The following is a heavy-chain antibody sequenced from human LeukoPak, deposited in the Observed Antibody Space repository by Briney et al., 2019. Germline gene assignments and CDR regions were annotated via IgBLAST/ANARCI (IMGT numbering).Heavy chain of an antibody. Sequence: PSETLSLACTVSDVTITNYYWTWIRQPAGKGLEWIGRLYIGRGTDYNPSLRSRVTMSVDTSSGQFSLRLTSVTAADTATYYCARESRVVIGDGYYLDSWGPGTQITVSS. V-gene: IGHV4-4*07. J-gene: IGHJ4*02. CDR1: DVTITNYY. CDR3: ARESRVVIGDGYYLDS. CDR2: LYIGRGT. D-gene: IGHD2-21*01.